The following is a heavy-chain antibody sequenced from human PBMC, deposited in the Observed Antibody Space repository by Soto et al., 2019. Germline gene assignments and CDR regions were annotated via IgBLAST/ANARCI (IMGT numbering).Heavy chain of an antibody. CDR2: IIPIFGTA. CDR3: ARERGYSYGSSTGYDYGMDV. J-gene: IGHJ6*02. Sequence: WVKVSRKSVVERVSSDASSRGRLTHRQGLEWVGGIIPIFGTANYAQKFPGRVTITADESTSTAYLELSSLRSEDTAVYYCARERGYSYGSSTGYDYGMDVWGQGTTVTVSS. CDR1: VERVSSDA. V-gene: IGHV1-69*01. D-gene: IGHD5-18*01.